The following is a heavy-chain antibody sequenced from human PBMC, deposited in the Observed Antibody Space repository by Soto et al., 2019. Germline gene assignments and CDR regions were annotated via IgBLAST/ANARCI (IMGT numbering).Heavy chain of an antibody. J-gene: IGHJ6*02. CDR1: GGTFSSYA. V-gene: IGHV1-69*12. CDR3: ARHDCISSSCYYYYYYSMDV. Sequence: QVQLVQSGAAVKKPGSSVKLSCKTSGGTFSSYAISWVRQAPGQGLEWMGGIIPIFDTANYAQKFQGRVTITADESTSTAYMELSSLRSEDTAVYYCARHDCISSSCYYYYYYSMDVWGQGTTVTVSS. D-gene: IGHD2-2*01. CDR2: IIPIFDTA.